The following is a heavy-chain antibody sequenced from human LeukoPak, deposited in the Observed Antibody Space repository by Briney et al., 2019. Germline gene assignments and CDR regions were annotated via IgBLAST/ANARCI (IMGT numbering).Heavy chain of an antibody. CDR1: GFTFSNAW. J-gene: IGHJ5*01. CDR3: ARKTSSGPFDS. D-gene: IGHD3-22*01. Sequence: GGSLRLSCAASGFTFSNAWMSWVRQAPGRGLEWVSYISSSGSTTYYADSVKGRFTISRDNAKNSLYLQMNSLGAEDTAVYYCARKTSSGPFDSWGQGTLVTVSS. V-gene: IGHV3-11*01. CDR2: ISSSGSTT.